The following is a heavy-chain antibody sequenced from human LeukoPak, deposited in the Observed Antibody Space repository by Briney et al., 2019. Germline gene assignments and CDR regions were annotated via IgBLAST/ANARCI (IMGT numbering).Heavy chain of an antibody. Sequence: PGGSLRLSCAASGFTFSSYSMNWVRQAPGKGLEWVSSISSSSSYIYHADSVKGRFTISRDNAKNSLYLQMNSLRAEDTAVYYCARTGYSYGYPFDYWGQGTLVTVSS. V-gene: IGHV3-21*01. D-gene: IGHD5-18*01. CDR3: ARTGYSYGYPFDY. J-gene: IGHJ4*02. CDR2: ISSSSSYI. CDR1: GFTFSSYS.